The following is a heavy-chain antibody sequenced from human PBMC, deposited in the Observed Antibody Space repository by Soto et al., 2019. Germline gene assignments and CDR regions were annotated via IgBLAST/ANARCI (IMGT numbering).Heavy chain of an antibody. CDR1: GFTFSSYG. D-gene: IGHD1-26*01. CDR3: AKDYPRMRIVGATELEGDY. Sequence: PGGSLRLSCAASGFTFSSYGMHWVRQAPGKGLEWVAVISYDGSNKYYADSVKGRFTISRDNSKNTLYLQMNSLRAEDTAVYYCAKDYPRMRIVGATELEGDYWGQGTLVTVPQ. J-gene: IGHJ4*02. CDR2: ISYDGSNK. V-gene: IGHV3-30*18.